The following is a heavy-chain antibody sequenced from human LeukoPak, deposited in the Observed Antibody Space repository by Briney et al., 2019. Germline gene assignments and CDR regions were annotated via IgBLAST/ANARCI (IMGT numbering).Heavy chain of an antibody. CDR3: ARRSHCTGDSCYPV. J-gene: IGHJ6*02. CDR2: IYYGGRT. CDR1: GDSMTSSNHY. D-gene: IGHD2-15*01. V-gene: IGHV4-39*01. Sequence: SETLSLTCTVSGDSMTSSNHYWVWIRQSPGKGLEWIGSIYYGGRTYYNPSLKSRVTISQETSKNQFSLKVNTVTAADTAVYHCARRSHCTGDSCYPVWGQGTTVTVSS.